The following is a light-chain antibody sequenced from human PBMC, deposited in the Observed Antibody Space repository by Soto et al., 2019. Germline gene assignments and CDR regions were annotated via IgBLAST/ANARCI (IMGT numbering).Light chain of an antibody. CDR2: DAS. V-gene: IGKV1-33*01. Sequence: DNQMTQSPSSLYASVGDRVTITCQASQNINNYLNWYQQKPGRAPKLLIYDASNLEAGVPSRFRGSGSGTDFTFTISRLQPEDIATYYCQQYENRPTFGQGTRLEIK. CDR1: QNINNY. CDR3: QQYENRPT. J-gene: IGKJ5*01.